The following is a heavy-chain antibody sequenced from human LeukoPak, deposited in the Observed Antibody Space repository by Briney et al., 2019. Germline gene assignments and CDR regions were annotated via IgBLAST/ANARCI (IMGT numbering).Heavy chain of an antibody. V-gene: IGHV3-30*02. CDR3: ARVNYDSSGYYRSAPFDY. D-gene: IGHD3-22*01. Sequence: GGSLRLSCAASGFTFSSYDMHWVRQAPGKGLEWVAFIRYDGSNKYYADSVKGRFTISRDNSKNTLFLQMNSLRAEDTAVYYCARVNYDSSGYYRSAPFDYWGQGTLVTVSS. CDR1: GFTFSSYD. CDR2: IRYDGSNK. J-gene: IGHJ4*02.